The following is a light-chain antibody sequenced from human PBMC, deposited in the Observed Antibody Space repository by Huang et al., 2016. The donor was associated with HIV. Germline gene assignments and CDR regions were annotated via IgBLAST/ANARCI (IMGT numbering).Light chain of an antibody. CDR1: QPLLSTANNKSY. Sequence: DIVMTQSPGSLTVSLGERASINCTSSQPLLSTANNKSYLAWYQQKPRQPPEALRYWASSRESGVPERFSGSGSGTDFTLTISSLQAEDVALYYCQQYYSASITFGQGTRVEI. V-gene: IGKV4-1*01. CDR2: WAS. J-gene: IGKJ5*01. CDR3: QQYYSASIT.